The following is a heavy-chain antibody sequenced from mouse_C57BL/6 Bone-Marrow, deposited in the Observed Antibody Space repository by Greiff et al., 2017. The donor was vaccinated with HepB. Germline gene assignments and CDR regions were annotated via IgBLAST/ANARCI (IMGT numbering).Heavy chain of an antibody. CDR3: ARWRLYGNYFYAMDY. D-gene: IGHD2-1*01. J-gene: IGHJ4*01. CDR1: GYTFTDYY. Sequence: VQLVESGAELVRPGASVKLSCKASGYTFTDYYINWVKQRPGQGLEWIARIYPGSGNTYYNEKFKGKATLTAEKSSSTAYMQLSSLTSEDSAVYFCARWRLYGNYFYAMDYWGQGTSVTVSS. CDR2: IYPGSGNT. V-gene: IGHV1-76*01.